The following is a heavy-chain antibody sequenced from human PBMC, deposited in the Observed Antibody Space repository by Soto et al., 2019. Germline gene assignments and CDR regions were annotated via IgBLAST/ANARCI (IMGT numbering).Heavy chain of an antibody. V-gene: IGHV4-59*01. J-gene: IGHJ4*02. CDR2: IYYSGST. CDR1: GGSISSYY. Sequence: PSETLSLTCTVSGGSISSYYWSWIRQPPGKGLEWIGYIYYSGSTNYNPSLKSRVTISVDTSKNQFSLKLSSVTAADTAVYYCERGALTTYLDHWGQGTLVTVSS. CDR3: ERGALTTYLDH.